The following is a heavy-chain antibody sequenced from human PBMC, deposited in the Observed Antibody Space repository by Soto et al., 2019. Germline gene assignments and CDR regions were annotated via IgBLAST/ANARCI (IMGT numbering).Heavy chain of an antibody. CDR1: GGSFSGYY. Sequence: SETLSLTCAVYGGSFSGYYWSWIRQPPGKGLGWIGEINHSGSTNYNPSLKSRVTISVDTSKNQFSLKLSSVTAADTAVYYCARGRNGYYDFWSGYPKKRNWFDPWGQGTLVTVSS. J-gene: IGHJ5*02. V-gene: IGHV4-34*01. CDR3: ARGRNGYYDFWSGYPKKRNWFDP. D-gene: IGHD3-3*01. CDR2: INHSGST.